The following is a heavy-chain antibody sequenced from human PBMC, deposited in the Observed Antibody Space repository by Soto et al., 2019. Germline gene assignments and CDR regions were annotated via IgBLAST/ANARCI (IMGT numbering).Heavy chain of an antibody. CDR2: ISYDGSNK. V-gene: IGHV3-30-3*01. J-gene: IGHJ6*02. D-gene: IGHD3-3*01. CDR3: ARDGRLASYYDFWSGCYGMDV. CDR1: GFTFSSYA. Sequence: PVGSLRLSCAASGFTFSSYAMHWVRQAPGKGLEWVAVISYDGSNKYYADSVKGRFTISRDNSKNTLYLQMNSLRAEDTAVYYCARDGRLASYYDFWSGCYGMDVWGQGTTVTVSS.